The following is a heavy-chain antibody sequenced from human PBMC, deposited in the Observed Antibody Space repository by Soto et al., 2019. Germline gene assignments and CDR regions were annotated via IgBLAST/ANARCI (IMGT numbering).Heavy chain of an antibody. CDR3: ARKVLGSTSRPDYWYFDL. J-gene: IGHJ2*01. CDR2: ISGGGDRT. V-gene: IGHV3-23*01. CDR1: GFTFISYA. Sequence: EVQLLESGGGLVQPGGSLRLSCVGSGFTFISYAMNWVRQAPGKGLEWVSGISGGGDRTFDADSVKGRVTISRDNSKNTVNLQMNSLRADDTAVYYSARKVLGSTSRPDYWYFDLWGRGTLVTVSS. D-gene: IGHD3-16*01.